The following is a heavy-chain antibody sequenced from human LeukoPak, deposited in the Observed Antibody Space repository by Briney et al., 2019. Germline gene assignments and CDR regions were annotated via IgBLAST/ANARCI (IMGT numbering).Heavy chain of an antibody. V-gene: IGHV4-39*01. CDR1: GGSISSSNYY. Sequence: PSETLSLTCTVSGGSISSSNYYWGWIRLPPGKGLEWIGSIYFSGTSYYNPSLKSRVTISVDTSKNQFSPKLSSVTATDTAVYYCARRGYCSSASCYEYWFDPWGQGTLVTVSS. CDR3: ARRGYCSSASCYEYWFDP. D-gene: IGHD2-2*01. J-gene: IGHJ5*02. CDR2: IYFSGTS.